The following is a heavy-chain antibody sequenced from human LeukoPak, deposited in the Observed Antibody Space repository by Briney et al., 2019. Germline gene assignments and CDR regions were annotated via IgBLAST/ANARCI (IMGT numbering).Heavy chain of an antibody. CDR1: GGSISSSSYY. J-gene: IGHJ4*02. CDR3: ARDPDYSNDY. CDR2: IYYSGST. Sequence: PSETLSLTCTVSGGSISSSSYYWGWIRQPPGKGLEWIGSIYYSGSTYYNPSLKSRVTISVDTSKNQFFLKLSSVTAADTAVYYCARDPDYSNDYWGQGTLVTVSS. D-gene: IGHD4-11*01. V-gene: IGHV4-39*02.